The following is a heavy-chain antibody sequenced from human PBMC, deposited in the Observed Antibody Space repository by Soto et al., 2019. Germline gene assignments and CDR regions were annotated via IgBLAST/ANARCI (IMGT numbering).Heavy chain of an antibody. J-gene: IGHJ1*01. CDR3: ARDNAADGTLEYFQQ. D-gene: IGHD6-13*01. CDR1: GGTFSSYA. CDR2: IIPILGTT. V-gene: IGHV1-69*12. Sequence: QVQLVQSGAEVRKPGSSVKVSCKASGGTFSSYAFSWVRQAPGQGLEWMGDIIPILGTTNNAQKFRGRVTMTADESTSTAYMELSSLTAADTAVYYCARDNAADGTLEYFQQWGQGTLVTVPS.